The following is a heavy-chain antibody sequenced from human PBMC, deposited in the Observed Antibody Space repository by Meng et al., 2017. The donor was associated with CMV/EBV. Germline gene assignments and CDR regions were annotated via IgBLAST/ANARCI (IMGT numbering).Heavy chain of an antibody. CDR2: INHSGST. Sequence: SDTLSLTCAVYGGSFSGYYWSWIRQPPGKGLEWIGEINHSGSTNYNPSLKSRVTISVDTSKNQFSLKLSSVTAADTAVYYCARGYCSSTSCPNYFDYWGQGTLVTVSS. CDR1: GGSFSGYY. CDR3: ARGYCSSTSCPNYFDY. D-gene: IGHD2-2*01. V-gene: IGHV4-34*01. J-gene: IGHJ4*02.